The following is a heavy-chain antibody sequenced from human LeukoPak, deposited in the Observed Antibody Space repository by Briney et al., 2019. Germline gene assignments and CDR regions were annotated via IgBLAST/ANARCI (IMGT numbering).Heavy chain of an antibody. CDR3: TREAAAGIDY. D-gene: IGHD6-13*01. J-gene: IGHJ4*02. Sequence: PGGSLRLSCAASGFTFSTYWMSWVRQAPGEGLEWVANIKQGGGRTYYLDSVKGRFTISRDNAKNSLYLQMNSLRAEDTAVYFCTREAAAGIDYWGQGTLVTVSS. CDR1: GFTFSTYW. CDR2: IKQGGGRT. V-gene: IGHV3-7*01.